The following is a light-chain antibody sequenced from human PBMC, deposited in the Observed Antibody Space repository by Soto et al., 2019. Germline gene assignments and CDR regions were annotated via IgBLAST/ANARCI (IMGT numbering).Light chain of an antibody. CDR3: QQYDTSSWT. Sequence: EIVLTQFPGTLSLSPGAIATLSFSASQSFSSGHLAWYQQKPGQAPSLLIYDTSFRAAGIPERFSGSGSGTDFTLTISSLEPEDFAVYYCQQYDTSSWTFGQGTKVDIK. V-gene: IGKV3-20*01. CDR2: DTS. CDR1: QSFSSGH. J-gene: IGKJ1*01.